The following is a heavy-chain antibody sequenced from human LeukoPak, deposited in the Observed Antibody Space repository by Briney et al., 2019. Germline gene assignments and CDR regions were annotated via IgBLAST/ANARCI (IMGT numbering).Heavy chain of an antibody. D-gene: IGHD4-17*01. V-gene: IGHV3-7*01. CDR3: ARDRRYGDYVLPTDC. Sequence: GGYLRLSCVASGFPFITYAMSWVRQAPGKGLEWVDNIKQYGSEQYTVVSVKGRFTISRDNAKNSLYLQMNSLRAEDTAVYYCARDRRYGDYVLPTDCGGQGTLVTVSS. CDR1: GFPFITYA. J-gene: IGHJ4*02. CDR2: IKQYGSEQ.